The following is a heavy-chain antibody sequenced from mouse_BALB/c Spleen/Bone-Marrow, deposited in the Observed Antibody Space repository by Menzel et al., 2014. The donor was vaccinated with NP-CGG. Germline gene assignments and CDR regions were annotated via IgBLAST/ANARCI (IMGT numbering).Heavy chain of an antibody. J-gene: IGHJ1*01. CDR3: ARGGNWDDFDV. Sequence: EVKVVESEGGLVQPGGSRKLSCAASGFTFSSFGMHWVRQAPERGLEWVAYISSGSTSIFYSDTVRGRFTISRDNPKNTLFLQMTSLTSEDTAMYYCARGGNWDDFDVWGAGTTVTVSS. V-gene: IGHV5-17*02. D-gene: IGHD4-1*01. CDR2: ISSGSTSI. CDR1: GFTFSSFG.